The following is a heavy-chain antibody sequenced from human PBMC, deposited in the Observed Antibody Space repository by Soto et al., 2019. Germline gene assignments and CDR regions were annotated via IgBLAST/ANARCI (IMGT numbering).Heavy chain of an antibody. J-gene: IGHJ6*03. CDR2: ISGSGGST. CDR3: AKSKGSNYDYYYYYMDV. Sequence: EVQLLESGGGLLQPGGSLRLSCAASGFTFSSYAMSWVRQAPGKGLEWVSAISGSGGSTYYADSVKGRFTISRDNSKNTLYLQMNSLRAEDTAVYYCAKSKGSNYDYYYYYMDVWGKGTTVTVSS. V-gene: IGHV3-23*01. CDR1: GFTFSSYA. D-gene: IGHD4-4*01.